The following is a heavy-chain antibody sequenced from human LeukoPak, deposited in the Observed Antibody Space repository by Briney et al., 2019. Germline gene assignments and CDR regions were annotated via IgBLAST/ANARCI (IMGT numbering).Heavy chain of an antibody. CDR1: GYTFTTYG. CDR2: ISVYDGKT. V-gene: IGHV1-18*01. J-gene: IGHJ4*02. CDR3: ARAYPLASGSYLDDY. Sequence: ASVKVSCKTSGYTFTTYGLSWVRQAPGQRREWMGWISVYDGKTDSAENFRDRITMTTDTSTNTAHMDLRSLRSDDTAVYYCARAYPLASGSYLDDYWGQGTPVIVSS. D-gene: IGHD3-10*01.